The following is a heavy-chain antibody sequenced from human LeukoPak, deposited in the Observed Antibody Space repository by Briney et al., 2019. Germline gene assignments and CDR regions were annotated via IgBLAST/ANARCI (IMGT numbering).Heavy chain of an antibody. D-gene: IGHD4-17*01. CDR1: GYTFSSYG. Sequence: ASVKVSCKASGYTFSSYGISWVRQAPGQGLEWMGGISGYNGDTSYAENLQGRITMTRDTSTSTAYMELSRLRSDDTAVYYCAKGLDYGDPYDFDYWGQGTLVTVSS. CDR2: ISGYNGDT. J-gene: IGHJ4*02. CDR3: AKGLDYGDPYDFDY. V-gene: IGHV1-18*01.